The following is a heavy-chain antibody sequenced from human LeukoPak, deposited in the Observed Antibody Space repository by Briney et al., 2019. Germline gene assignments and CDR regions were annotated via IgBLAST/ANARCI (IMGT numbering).Heavy chain of an antibody. V-gene: IGHV3-7*03. J-gene: IGHJ4*02. CDR3: ARNENSGWGYFDY. CDR1: GFSFGKYW. CDR2: IKLDGSEK. Sequence: GGSLRLSCVASGFSFGKYWMSWVRQAPGKGLEWVANIKLDGSEKNYVDSVKGRFTISRDNSKDTLYLQMNSLRAEDTAVYYCARNENSGWGYFDYWGQGTLVTVSS. D-gene: IGHD5-12*01.